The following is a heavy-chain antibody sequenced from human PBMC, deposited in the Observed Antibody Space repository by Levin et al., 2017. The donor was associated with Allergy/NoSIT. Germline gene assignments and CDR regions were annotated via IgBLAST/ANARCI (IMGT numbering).Heavy chain of an antibody. Sequence: SETLSLTCTVSGGSISSSSYYWGWIRQPPGKGLEWIGSIYYSGSTYYNPSLKSRVTISVDTSKNQFSLKLSSVTAADTAVYYCARESVKERWYFDLWGRGTLVTVSS. CDR2: IYYSGST. J-gene: IGHJ2*01. CDR1: GGSISSSSYY. V-gene: IGHV4-39*02. CDR3: ARESVKERWYFDL.